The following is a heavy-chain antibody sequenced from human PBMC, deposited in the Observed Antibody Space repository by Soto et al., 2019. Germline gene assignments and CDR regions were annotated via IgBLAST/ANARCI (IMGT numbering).Heavy chain of an antibody. CDR1: NGSFSGYY. D-gene: IGHD1-26*01. Sequence: QVQLHQWGAGLLKPSETLSLTCAVYNGSFSGYYWTWIRQPPGKGLEWIGEISHSGRADYNVSLKSRVTISVDKSKNQSSLKVNSVTAADTAVYYCARGDSGSDFDYWGQGTLVTVSS. CDR3: ARGDSGSDFDY. CDR2: ISHSGRA. V-gene: IGHV4-34*01. J-gene: IGHJ4*02.